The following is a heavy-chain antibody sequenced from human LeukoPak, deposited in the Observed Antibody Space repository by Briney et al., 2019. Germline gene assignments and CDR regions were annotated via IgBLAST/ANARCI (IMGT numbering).Heavy chain of an antibody. CDR2: IIPIFGTA. D-gene: IGHD3-9*01. V-gene: IGHV1-69*05. CDR1: GGTFSSYA. Sequence: EASVKVSCKASGGTFSSYAISWVRQAPGQGLEWMGGIIPIFGTANYAQKFQGRVTITTDEPTSTAYMELSSLRSEDTAVYYCARGVDILTGLNPSDGERWGQGTLVTVSS. J-gene: IGHJ4*02. CDR3: ARGVDILTGLNPSDGER.